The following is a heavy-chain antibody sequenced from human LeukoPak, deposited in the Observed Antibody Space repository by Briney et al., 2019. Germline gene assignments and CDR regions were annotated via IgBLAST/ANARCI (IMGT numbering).Heavy chain of an antibody. D-gene: IGHD3-3*01. CDR1: GFTFSSYG. CDR2: LSGSSSST. Sequence: PGGSLRLSCTTSGFTFSSYGLSWVRQAPGKGLEWVSALSGSSSSTYYADSVKGRFTISRDNAKNTLYLQMNSLRAEDTAVYYCASFAPQPSIHFDYWGQGTLVTVSS. CDR3: ASFAPQPSIHFDY. V-gene: IGHV3-23*01. J-gene: IGHJ4*02.